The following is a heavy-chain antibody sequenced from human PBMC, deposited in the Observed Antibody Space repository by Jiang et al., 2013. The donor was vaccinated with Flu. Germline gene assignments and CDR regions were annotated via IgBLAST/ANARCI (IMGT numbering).Heavy chain of an antibody. D-gene: IGHD3-3*01. CDR1: GYSFTSYW. Sequence: GAEVKKPGESLRISCKVSGYSFTSYWIGWVRQMPGKGLEWMGIIYPGDSDTRYSPSFQGQVTISADKSISTAYLQWSSLKASDTAMYYCARHLLRDYDFWSGNSYWYFDLWGRGTLVTVSS. CDR3: ARHLLRDYDFWSGNSYWYFDL. J-gene: IGHJ2*01. CDR2: IYPGDSDT. V-gene: IGHV5-51*01.